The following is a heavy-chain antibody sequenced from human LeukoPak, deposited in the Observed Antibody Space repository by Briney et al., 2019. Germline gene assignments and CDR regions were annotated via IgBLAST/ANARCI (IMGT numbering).Heavy chain of an antibody. CDR2: IYYSGST. Sequence: SETLSLTCTVSGGSISSYYWSWIRQPPGKGLEWIGYIYYSGSTNYIPSLKSRVTISVDTSRNQFPLKLSSVTAADTAVYYCARVSGYDWESFYDYWGQGTLVTVSS. V-gene: IGHV4-59*01. J-gene: IGHJ4*02. D-gene: IGHD5-12*01. CDR1: GGSISSYY. CDR3: ARVSGYDWESFYDY.